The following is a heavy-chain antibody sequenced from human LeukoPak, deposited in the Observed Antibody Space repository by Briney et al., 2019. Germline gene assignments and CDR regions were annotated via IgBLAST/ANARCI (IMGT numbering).Heavy chain of an antibody. J-gene: IGHJ6*02. CDR2: IYYSGST. D-gene: IGHD6-13*01. V-gene: IGHV4-59*08. CDR1: GGSISSYY. Sequence: SETLSLTCTVSGGSISSYYWSWIRQPPGKGLECIGYIYYSGSTNYNPSLKSRVTISVDTSKNQFSLKLSSVTAADTAVYYCARGNSSSWYYYYYGMDVWGQGTTVTVSS. CDR3: ARGNSSSWYYYYYGMDV.